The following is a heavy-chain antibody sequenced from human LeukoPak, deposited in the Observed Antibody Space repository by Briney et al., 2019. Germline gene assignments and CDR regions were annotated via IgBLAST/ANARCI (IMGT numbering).Heavy chain of an antibody. Sequence: PGGSLRLSCAASGFTFSNHWMHWVRQAPGKGLLWVSRINSDMSSTNYADSVKGRFTISRDNAKNTLYLQMNSLRAEDTAVYYCARDIAVSGNYFDYWGQGTLVTVSS. CDR1: GFTFSNHW. D-gene: IGHD6-19*01. CDR2: INSDMSST. V-gene: IGHV3-74*01. CDR3: ARDIAVSGNYFDY. J-gene: IGHJ4*02.